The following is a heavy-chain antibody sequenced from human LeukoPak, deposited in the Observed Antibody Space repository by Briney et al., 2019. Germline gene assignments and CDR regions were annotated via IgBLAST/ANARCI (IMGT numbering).Heavy chain of an antibody. V-gene: IGHV3-74*01. CDR2: INSDGSST. D-gene: IGHD5-24*01. CDR3: ARDYGSALIGYYMDV. Sequence: GGSLRLSCAASGFTFSSYWMHWVRQAPGKGLVWVSRINSDGSSTSYADSVKGRFTISRDNAKNTLYLQMNSLRAEDTAVYYCARDYGSALIGYYMDVWGKGTTVTVSS. CDR1: GFTFSSYW. J-gene: IGHJ6*03.